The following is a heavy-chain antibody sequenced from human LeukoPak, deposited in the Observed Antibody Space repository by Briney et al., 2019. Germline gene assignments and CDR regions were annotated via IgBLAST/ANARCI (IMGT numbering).Heavy chain of an antibody. CDR3: AKAEVGPLDY. J-gene: IGHJ4*02. CDR2: ISGSATGT. D-gene: IGHD1-26*01. V-gene: IGHV3-23*01. CDR1: GFTFSSYS. Sequence: GGSLRLSCAASGFTFSSYSLSWVRLAPGKGLEWVSAISGSATGTFYADSVKGQFTISRDNSKNTLYLQMNSLRVEDTALYYCAKAEVGPLDYWGQGTLVTVSS.